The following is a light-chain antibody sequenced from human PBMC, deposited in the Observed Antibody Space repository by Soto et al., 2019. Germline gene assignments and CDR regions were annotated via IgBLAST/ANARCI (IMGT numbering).Light chain of an antibody. CDR3: QQYHNLWT. Sequence: DIQMTPSPSTLSASVGDRVTITCRASQTISSWLAWYQQKPGKAPKLLIYKASSLESGVPSRFSGSGSGTEFTLTISSLQPDDFATYYCQQYHNLWTFGQGTKVDIK. CDR1: QTISSW. V-gene: IGKV1-5*03. CDR2: KAS. J-gene: IGKJ1*01.